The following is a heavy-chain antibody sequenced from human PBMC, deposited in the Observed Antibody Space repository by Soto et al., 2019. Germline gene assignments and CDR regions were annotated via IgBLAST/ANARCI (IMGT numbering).Heavy chain of an antibody. CDR3: AKDRRAGGNSAFYFDF. V-gene: IGHV3-23*01. Sequence: PGGSLRLSCAASGFKFSNYAMSWVRQAPGKGLEWVSLISATGGGTYYADSVKGRFTISRDNSHNTLYLQVHSLTAEDTAVYYCAKDRRAGGNSAFYFDFGGQGDQVTVSS. CDR2: ISATGGGT. J-gene: IGHJ4*02. D-gene: IGHD3-16*01. CDR1: GFKFSNYA.